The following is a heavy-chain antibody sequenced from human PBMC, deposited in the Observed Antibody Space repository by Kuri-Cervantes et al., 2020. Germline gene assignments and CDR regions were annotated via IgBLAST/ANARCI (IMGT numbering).Heavy chain of an antibody. V-gene: IGHV4-34*01. J-gene: IGHJ6*04. CDR2: INHSGIT. CDR3: ASLWSFDFWSSLDV. CDR1: GFTFSDYY. D-gene: IGHD3-3*01. Sequence: ESLKISCAASGFTFSDYYMSWIRQPPGKGLEWIGEINHSGITKHNPSLKSRVTMSVDTSKNQLSLKLSSVTAADTAVYFCASLWSFDFWSSLDVWGKGTTVTVSS.